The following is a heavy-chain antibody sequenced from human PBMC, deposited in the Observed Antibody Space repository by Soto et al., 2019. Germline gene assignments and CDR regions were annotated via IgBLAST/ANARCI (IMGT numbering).Heavy chain of an antibody. CDR3: GRSLYDILTGSVLNWFDP. CDR1: GYIFTTYA. CDR2: INAGNGNT. Sequence: ASVKVSCKASGYIFTTYAIHWVRQAPGQRLEWMGWINAGNGNTKYSQKFQGRVTITRDTSASTAYMELSSLRSEDTAVYYCGRSLYDILTGSVLNWFDPWGQGTLVTVSS. J-gene: IGHJ5*02. D-gene: IGHD3-9*01. V-gene: IGHV1-3*01.